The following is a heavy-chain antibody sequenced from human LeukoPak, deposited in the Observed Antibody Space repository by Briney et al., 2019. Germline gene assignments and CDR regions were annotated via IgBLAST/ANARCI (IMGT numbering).Heavy chain of an antibody. J-gene: IGHJ4*02. CDR1: GFTFSSYS. Sequence: GGSLRLSCAASGFTFSSYSMNWVRQAPGKGLEWVSYISSSSGIIYYADSVKGRFTISRDNAKNSLYLQMNSLRAEDTAVYYCARAGASVGATRGFGYWGQGTLVTVSS. CDR2: ISSSSGII. D-gene: IGHD1-26*01. CDR3: ARAGASVGATRGFGY. V-gene: IGHV3-48*04.